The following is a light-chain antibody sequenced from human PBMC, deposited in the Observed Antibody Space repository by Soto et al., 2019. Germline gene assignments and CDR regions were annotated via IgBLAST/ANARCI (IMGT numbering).Light chain of an antibody. Sequence: DIPMTQSPSSLSASVGDSVTITCRASQDISSYLAWYQQRPGKVPQLLIYAASTLQSGVPSLFSGSGSGTDFTLTISGLQLEDAAIYYCQRYRSASTFGQGTRLEI. CDR3: QRYRSAST. CDR1: QDISSY. J-gene: IGKJ5*01. CDR2: AAS. V-gene: IGKV1-27*01.